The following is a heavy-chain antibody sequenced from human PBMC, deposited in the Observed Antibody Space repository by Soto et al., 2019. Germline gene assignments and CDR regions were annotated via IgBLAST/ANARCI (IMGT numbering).Heavy chain of an antibody. Sequence: ASVKVSCKASGGTFSSYAISWVRQAPGQGLEWMGGIIPIFGTANYAQKFQGRVTITADESTSTAYMELSSLRSEDTAVYYCARSSGIQLWYEYYFDYWGQGTLVTVSS. D-gene: IGHD5-18*01. V-gene: IGHV1-69*13. CDR2: IIPIFGTA. CDR3: ARSSGIQLWYEYYFDY. CDR1: GGTFSSYA. J-gene: IGHJ4*02.